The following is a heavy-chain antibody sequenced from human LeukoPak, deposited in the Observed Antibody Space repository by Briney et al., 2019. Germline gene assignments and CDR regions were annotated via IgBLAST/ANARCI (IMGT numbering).Heavy chain of an antibody. V-gene: IGHV4-31*03. CDR3: AREGAVGAAGSWFDP. D-gene: IGHD6-13*01. J-gene: IGHJ5*02. Sequence: SQTLSHTCTVFGGSISSGGYYWSWIRQHPGKGLGWIGYIYYSGSTYYNPSLKSRVTISVDTSKNQFSLKLSSVTAADTAVYYCAREGAVGAAGSWFDPWGQGTLVTVSS. CDR2: IYYSGST. CDR1: GGSISSGGYY.